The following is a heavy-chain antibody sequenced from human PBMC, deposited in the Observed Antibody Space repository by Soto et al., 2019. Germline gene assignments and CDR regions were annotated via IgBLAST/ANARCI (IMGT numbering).Heavy chain of an antibody. CDR1: GYTFTSYG. V-gene: IGHV1-18*01. Sequence: ASVKVSCKASGYTFTSYGISWVRQAPGQGLEWMGWISAYNGNTNYAQKLQGRVTMTTDTSTSTAYMELRSLRSDDTAVYYCARVEGIVVVVAALPPGWFDPWGQGTLVTVSS. J-gene: IGHJ5*02. CDR2: ISAYNGNT. CDR3: ARVEGIVVVVAALPPGWFDP. D-gene: IGHD2-15*01.